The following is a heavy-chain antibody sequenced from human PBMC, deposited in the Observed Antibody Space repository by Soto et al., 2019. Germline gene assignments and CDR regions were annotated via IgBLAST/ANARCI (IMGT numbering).Heavy chain of an antibody. CDR3: AKFIVGTGGSSGWPWFLDS. CDR1: GFAFSSYA. J-gene: IGHJ4*02. D-gene: IGHD6-25*01. Sequence: EVQLLESGGNLVQPGGSLRLSCAASGFAFSSYAMTWVRQAPGKGLEWVSALSGTGGTTYSADSVRGRLTIARDNSKDTLYLQMNGLSPEDSAIYYCAKFIVGTGGSSGWPWFLDSWGQGTLVTVSS. CDR2: LSGTGGTT. V-gene: IGHV3-23*01.